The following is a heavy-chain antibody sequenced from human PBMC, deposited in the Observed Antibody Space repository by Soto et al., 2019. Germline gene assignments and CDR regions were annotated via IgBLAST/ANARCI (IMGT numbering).Heavy chain of an antibody. CDR1: GYTFTSYA. CDR3: ARGSLPNWFDP. Sequence: ASVKVSCKASGYTFTSYAMHWVRQAPGQRLEWMGWINAGNGNTKFSQKFQGRVTITRDTSASTAYMELSSLRSEDTAVYYCARGSLPNWFDPWGQGTLVTVSS. CDR2: INAGNGNT. J-gene: IGHJ5*02. V-gene: IGHV1-3*01.